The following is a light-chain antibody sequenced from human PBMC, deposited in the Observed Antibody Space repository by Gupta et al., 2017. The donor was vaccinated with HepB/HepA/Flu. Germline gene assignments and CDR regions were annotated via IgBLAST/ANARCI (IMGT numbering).Light chain of an antibody. CDR1: QSISSY. CDR2: AAS. Sequence: DIQMTQSPSSLSASVGDRVTITCRASQSISSYLNWYQQKPGKAPKLLIYAASSLQSGVPSRFSGSGSGTDFTLTISSLQPEDFATYYCQQSYSTARTFAQGTKLEIK. CDR3: QQSYSTART. V-gene: IGKV1-39*01. J-gene: IGKJ2*01.